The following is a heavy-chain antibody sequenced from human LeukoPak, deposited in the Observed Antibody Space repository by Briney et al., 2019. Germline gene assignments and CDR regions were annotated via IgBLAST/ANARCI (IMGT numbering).Heavy chain of an antibody. V-gene: IGHV3-74*01. J-gene: IGHJ4*02. D-gene: IGHD5-18*01. CDR3: AGFTAMGSIMGY. Sequence: PGGSLRLSCAASGFTFSSYWMHWVRQAPGKGLVWVSRVNSDGSITSHADSVKGRFTISRDNAKNTVHLQMNSLRAEDTAVYYCAGFTAMGSIMGYWGQGTLVTVSS. CDR1: GFTFSSYW. CDR2: VNSDGSIT.